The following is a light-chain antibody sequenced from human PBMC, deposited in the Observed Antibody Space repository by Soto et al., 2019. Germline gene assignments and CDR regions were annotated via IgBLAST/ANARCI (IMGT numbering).Light chain of an antibody. CDR3: QTWGTGTVV. Sequence: QSVLTQSPSASASQGASVKLTCTLSSGHSSYAIAWHQQQPEKGPRYLMKLNSDGSHSKGDGIPDRFSASTSGAERYLTISSLQSEDEADYYCQTWGTGTVVFGGGTQLTVL. CDR2: LNSDGSH. V-gene: IGLV4-69*01. CDR1: SGHSSYA. J-gene: IGLJ2*01.